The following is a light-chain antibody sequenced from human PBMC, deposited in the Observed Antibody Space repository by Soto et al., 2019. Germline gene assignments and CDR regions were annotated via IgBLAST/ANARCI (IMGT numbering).Light chain of an antibody. J-gene: IGKJ2*01. CDR1: QNVLYTSNNKNQ. Sequence: DIVMTQSPDSLAVSLGERATINCKSSQNVLYTSNNKNQLAWYQQKPGQPPKLLIYWASTRESGVPDRFSGSGSGTTFTLTISSLQAEDVAVYYCHQYHIPPYTFGQGTKLEIK. CDR2: WAS. V-gene: IGKV4-1*01. CDR3: HQYHIPPYT.